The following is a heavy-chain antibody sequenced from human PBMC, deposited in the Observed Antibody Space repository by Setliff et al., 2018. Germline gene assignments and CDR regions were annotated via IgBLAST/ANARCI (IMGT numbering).Heavy chain of an antibody. Sequence: PGGSLRLSCAASGFDFKTHWMTWVRQAPEKGLEWVANIHQDGSERHYVDSVKGRFTISRDNAKNSLFLQMNILEVEDTAVYYCVRDWASGDDHWGRGTLVTVSS. D-gene: IGHD3-10*01. CDR2: IHQDGSER. CDR1: GFDFKTHW. V-gene: IGHV3-7*01. CDR3: VRDWASGDDH. J-gene: IGHJ4*02.